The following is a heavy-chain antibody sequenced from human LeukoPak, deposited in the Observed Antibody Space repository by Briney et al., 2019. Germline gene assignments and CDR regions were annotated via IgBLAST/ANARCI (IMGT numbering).Heavy chain of an antibody. D-gene: IGHD2-8*01. Sequence: GGSLRLSCAASGFTFTSNYMSWVRQAPGKGLEWVSVIYSGGSTYYADSVKGRFTISRDNSKNTLYLQMNSLRAEDTAVYYCAAGPHCTNGVCYGAFDIWGQGTMVTVSS. CDR2: IYSGGST. J-gene: IGHJ3*02. CDR1: GFTFTSNY. V-gene: IGHV3-53*01. CDR3: AAGPHCTNGVCYGAFDI.